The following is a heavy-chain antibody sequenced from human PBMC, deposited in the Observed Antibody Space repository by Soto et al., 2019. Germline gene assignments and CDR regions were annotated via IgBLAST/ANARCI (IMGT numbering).Heavy chain of an antibody. V-gene: IGHV3-30-3*01. CDR2: ISYDGSNK. CDR3: AIDSGYYYVSSGSEGSPFDY. J-gene: IGHJ4*02. D-gene: IGHD3-22*01. CDR1: GFTFGSYA. Sequence: GGSLRLSCAASGFTFGSYAMHWVRQAPGKXLEWVAVISYDGSNKYYADSVKGRFTISRDNSKNTLYLQMNSLRAEDTAVYYCAIDSGYYYVSSGSEGSPFDYWGQGTLVTVSS.